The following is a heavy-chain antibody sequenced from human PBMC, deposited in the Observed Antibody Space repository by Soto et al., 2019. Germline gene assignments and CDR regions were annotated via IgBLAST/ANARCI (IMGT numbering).Heavy chain of an antibody. CDR1: GGTFSSYA. CDR2: IIPIFGTA. CDR3: ARDVHPHRYSYGPYNWFDP. J-gene: IGHJ5*02. D-gene: IGHD5-18*01. V-gene: IGHV1-69*13. Sequence: VKVSCKASGGTFSSYAISWVRQAPGQGLEWMGGIIPIFGTANYAQKFQGRVTITADESTSTAYMELSSLRSEDTAVYYCARDVHPHRYSYGPYNWFDPWGQGTLVTVSS.